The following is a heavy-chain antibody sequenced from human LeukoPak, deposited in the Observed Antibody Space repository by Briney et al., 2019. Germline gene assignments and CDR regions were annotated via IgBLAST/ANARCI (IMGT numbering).Heavy chain of an antibody. D-gene: IGHD5-24*01. CDR1: GGTFSSYA. V-gene: IGHV1-69*04. CDR3: ARAIEMATYAFDI. Sequence: ASVNVSCKASGGTFSSYAISWVRQAPGQGLEWMGRIIPILGIANYAQKFQGRVTITADESTSTAYMELSSLRSEDTAVYYCARAIEMATYAFDIWGQEKRVIVSS. J-gene: IGHJ3*02. CDR2: IIPILGIA.